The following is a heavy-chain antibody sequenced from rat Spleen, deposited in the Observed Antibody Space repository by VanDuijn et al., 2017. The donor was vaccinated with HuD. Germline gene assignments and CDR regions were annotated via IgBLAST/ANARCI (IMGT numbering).Heavy chain of an antibody. CDR3: ARHPDYTNDFDY. V-gene: IGHV5-25*01. D-gene: IGHD1-1*01. Sequence: EVQLVESDGGLVQPGRSLKLSCAASGFTFSDYYMAWVRQAPTKGLEWVSSISSSGGSTYYRDSVKGRFTVSRDNAKSTLYLQMDSLRSEDTATYYCARHPDYTNDFDYWGQGVMVTVSS. CDR1: GFTFSDYY. CDR2: ISSSGGST. J-gene: IGHJ2*01.